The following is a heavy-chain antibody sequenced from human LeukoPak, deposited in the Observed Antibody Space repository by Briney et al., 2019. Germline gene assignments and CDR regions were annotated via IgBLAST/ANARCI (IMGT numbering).Heavy chain of an antibody. Sequence: TSETLSLTCAVYGGSFSGYYWSWIRQPPGKGLEWIGEINHSGSTNYNPPLKSRVTISVDTSKNQFSLKLSSVTAADTAVYYCARGRRYYDSSGYSREYYFDYWGQGTLVTVSS. J-gene: IGHJ4*02. V-gene: IGHV4-34*01. D-gene: IGHD3-22*01. CDR1: GGSFSGYY. CDR3: ARGRRYYDSSGYSREYYFDY. CDR2: INHSGST.